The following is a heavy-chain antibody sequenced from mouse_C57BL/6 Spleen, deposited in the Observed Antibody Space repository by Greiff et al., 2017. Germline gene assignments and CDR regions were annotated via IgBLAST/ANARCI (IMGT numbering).Heavy chain of an antibody. CDR1: GFNIKDDY. CDR3: TTEGDGYYQFAY. Sequence: EVQLKESGAELVRPGASVKLSCTASGFNIKDDYMHWVKQRPEQGLEWIGWIDPENGDTEYASKFQGKATITADTSSNTAYLQLSSLTSEDTAVYYCTTEGDGYYQFAYWGQGTLGTVSA. V-gene: IGHV14-4*01. CDR2: IDPENGDT. D-gene: IGHD2-3*01. J-gene: IGHJ3*01.